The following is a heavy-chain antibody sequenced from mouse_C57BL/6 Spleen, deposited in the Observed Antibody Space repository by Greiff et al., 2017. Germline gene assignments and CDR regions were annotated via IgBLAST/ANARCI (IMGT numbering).Heavy chain of an antibody. V-gene: IGHV3-6*01. D-gene: IGHD2-3*01. Sequence: EVKLQESGPGLVKPSQSLSLTCSVTGYSITSGYYWNWIRQFPGNKLEWMVYISYYGSNNYNPSLKNQISITRDTSTNPFFLKLNSVTTEDTATYDCDRVEELDDPYYFDYWGQGTTLTVSS. J-gene: IGHJ2*01. CDR1: GYSITSGYY. CDR2: ISYYGSN. CDR3: DRVEELDDPYYFDY.